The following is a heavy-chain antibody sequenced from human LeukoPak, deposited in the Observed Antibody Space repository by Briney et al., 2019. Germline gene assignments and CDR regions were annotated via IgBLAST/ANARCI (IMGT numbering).Heavy chain of an antibody. D-gene: IGHD3-10*01. CDR2: INPSGGST. CDR3: ARDGPYYGSGRGSAFDI. J-gene: IGHJ3*02. CDR1: GYTFTSYY. Sequence: ASVKASCKASGYTFTSYYMHWVRQAPGQGLEWMGIINPSGGSTSYAQKFQGRDTMTRDTSTSTVYMELSRLRSEDTAVYYCARDGPYYGSGRGSAFDIWGQGTMVTVSS. V-gene: IGHV1-46*01.